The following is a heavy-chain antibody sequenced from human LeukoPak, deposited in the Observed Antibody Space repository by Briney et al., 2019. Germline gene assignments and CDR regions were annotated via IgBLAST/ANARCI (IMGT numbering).Heavy chain of an antibody. D-gene: IGHD6-13*01. V-gene: IGHV1-69-2*01. CDR2: VDPEDGET. CDR1: GYTFIDYY. Sequence: ASVKVSCKVSGYTFIDYYIHWVQQAPGKGLEWMGLVDPEDGETICAEKFQGRLTITADTSTDTAYMELSSLRSEDTAIYYCARATDKGQQLGRGWFDPWGQGTLVTVSS. J-gene: IGHJ5*02. CDR3: ARATDKGQQLGRGWFDP.